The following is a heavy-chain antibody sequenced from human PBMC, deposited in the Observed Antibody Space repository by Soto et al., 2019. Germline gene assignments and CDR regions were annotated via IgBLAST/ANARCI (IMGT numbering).Heavy chain of an antibody. CDR2: ISAYNGNT. Sequence: ASVKVSWKASGYTFTSYGISWVRQAPGQGLEWMGWISAYNGNTNYAQKLQGRVTMTTDTSTSTAYMELRSLRSDDTAVYYCAREADGYSSGWDHYYFDYWGQGTLVTVSS. CDR1: GYTFTSYG. V-gene: IGHV1-18*04. J-gene: IGHJ4*02. CDR3: AREADGYSSGWDHYYFDY. D-gene: IGHD6-19*01.